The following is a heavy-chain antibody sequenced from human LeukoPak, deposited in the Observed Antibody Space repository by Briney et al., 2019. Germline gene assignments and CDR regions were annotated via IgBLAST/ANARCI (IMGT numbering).Heavy chain of an antibody. Sequence: PSETLSLTCTVSGGSIGSSSRYWGWIRQTPGKGLEWIGSVYFSGSTYYNPSLKSRVTISLDTSKNQFSLNLGSVTAADTAVYYCARGDYSDSTGYFAYWGQGTLVTVSS. D-gene: IGHD3-22*01. CDR2: VYFSGST. CDR1: GGSIGSSSRY. J-gene: IGHJ4*02. CDR3: ARGDYSDSTGYFAY. V-gene: IGHV4-39*01.